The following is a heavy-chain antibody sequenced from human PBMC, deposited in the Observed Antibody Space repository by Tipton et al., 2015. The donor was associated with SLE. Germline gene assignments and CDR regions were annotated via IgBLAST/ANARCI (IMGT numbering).Heavy chain of an antibody. CDR2: IYTSGST. V-gene: IGHV4-4*08. CDR1: GGSISRYY. CDR3: ARDRGSSWHNWFDP. J-gene: IGHJ5*02. Sequence: TLSLTCTVSGGSISRYYWSWIRQPPGKGLEWSGYIYTSGSTNYNPSLKSRVPISVDTSKNQFSLKLSSVTAADTAVYYCARDRGSSWHNWFDPWGQGTLVTVSS. D-gene: IGHD6-13*01.